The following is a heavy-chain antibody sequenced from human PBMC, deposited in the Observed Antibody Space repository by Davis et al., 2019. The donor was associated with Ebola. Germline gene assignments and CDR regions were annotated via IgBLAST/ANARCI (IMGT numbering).Heavy chain of an antibody. CDR1: GFTFSGPA. J-gene: IGHJ6*02. Sequence: GESLKISCAASGFTFSGPAKHWVRQASGKGLEWVGRIRSKANSYATAYAASVKGRFTIPRDDSKNTAYLQMNSLKTEDTAVYYCTSPIAAATQQGYYYGMDVWGQGTTVTVSS. CDR3: TSPIAAATQQGYYYGMDV. CDR2: IRSKANSYAT. D-gene: IGHD6-13*01. V-gene: IGHV3-73*01.